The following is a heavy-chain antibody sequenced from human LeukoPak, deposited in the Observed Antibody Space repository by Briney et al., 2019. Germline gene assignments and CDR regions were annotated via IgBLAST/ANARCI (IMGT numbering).Heavy chain of an antibody. D-gene: IGHD3-3*02. Sequence: PSETLSLTCTVSGGSISSYYWSWIRQPPGKGLEWIGYIYYSGSPNYNPSLKRRVTISEDTSKNQFSLRLSSVTAADTAIYYCARHISGAATLDWGQGTLVTVSS. V-gene: IGHV4-59*08. J-gene: IGHJ4*02. CDR3: ARHISGAATLD. CDR2: IYYSGSP. CDR1: GGSISSYY.